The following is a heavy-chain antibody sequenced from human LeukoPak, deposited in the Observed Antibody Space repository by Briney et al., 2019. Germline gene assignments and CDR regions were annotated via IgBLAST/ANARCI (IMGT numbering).Heavy chain of an antibody. CDR3: ARGATISETGYFDF. Sequence: PSETLSLTCAVYGGSFSPYYWSWIRQSPGKGLEWIAEIDHRGDTNYNPSVKSRVTISVDTSKNQVSLKLRSLSAADTAVYYCARGATISETGYFDFWGQGTLVTVSS. J-gene: IGHJ4*03. V-gene: IGHV4-34*01. D-gene: IGHD5-24*01. CDR1: GGSFSPYY. CDR2: IDHRGDT.